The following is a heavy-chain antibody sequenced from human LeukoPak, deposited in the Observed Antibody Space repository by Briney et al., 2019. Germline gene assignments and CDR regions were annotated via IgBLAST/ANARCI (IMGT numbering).Heavy chain of an antibody. J-gene: IGHJ4*02. D-gene: IGHD2-2*01. CDR3: VSALYCSSTSCYWYYFDY. CDR2: INPNSGGT. V-gene: IGHV1-2*02. CDR1: GYTFTGYY. Sequence: ASVNVSCKASGYTFTGYYMHWVRQAPGQGLEWMGWINPNSGGTNYAQKFQGRVTMTRDTSISTAYMELSRLRSDDTAVYYCVSALYCSSTSCYWYYFDYWGQGTLVTVSS.